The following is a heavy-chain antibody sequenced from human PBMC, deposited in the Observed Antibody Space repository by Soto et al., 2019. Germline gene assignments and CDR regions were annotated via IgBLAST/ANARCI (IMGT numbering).Heavy chain of an antibody. V-gene: IGHV3-11*01. CDR1: GFTFSDYY. Sequence: GGSLRLSCAASGFTFSDYYMSWIRQAPGKGLEWVSYISSSGSTVYYADSVKGRFTISRDNAKNSLYLQMNSLRAEDTAVYYCARDAVVVAAMDYYYYMDVWGKGTTVTVSS. D-gene: IGHD2-15*01. CDR3: ARDAVVVAAMDYYYYMDV. J-gene: IGHJ6*03. CDR2: ISSSGSTV.